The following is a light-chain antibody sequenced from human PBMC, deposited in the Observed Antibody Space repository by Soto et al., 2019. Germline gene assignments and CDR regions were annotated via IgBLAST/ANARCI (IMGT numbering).Light chain of an antibody. J-gene: IGKJ2*01. V-gene: IGKV3-20*01. CDR3: QQYGRTPYT. CDR2: GVS. CDR1: QSVSGSY. Sequence: EIMLTQSPGIMSLSPGERATLSCRASQSVSGSYLAWYQQKPGQAPRLLIYGVSTRATDIPDRFSGRGSGTDFTLSISRLEPEDSGVYFCQQYGRTPYTFGQGTKVEIK.